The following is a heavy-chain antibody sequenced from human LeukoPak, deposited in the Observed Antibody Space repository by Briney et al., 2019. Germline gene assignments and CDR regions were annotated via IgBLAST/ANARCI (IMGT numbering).Heavy chain of an antibody. Sequence: SVKVSCKTSGGVFRSYAINWVRQAPGQGLEWMGLIIPFFGTPNYAQRFQGRVTITADESTSTTYMELSSLRSEDTAVYYCARGKDHYYYGMDVWGQGTTVTVFS. CDR3: ARGKDHYYYGMDV. CDR1: GGVFRSYA. CDR2: IIPFFGTP. J-gene: IGHJ6*02. V-gene: IGHV1-69*13.